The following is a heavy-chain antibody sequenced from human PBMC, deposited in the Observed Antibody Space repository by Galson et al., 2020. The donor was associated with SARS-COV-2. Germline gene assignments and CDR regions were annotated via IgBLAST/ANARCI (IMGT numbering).Heavy chain of an antibody. CDR3: ARDMSGGYNWFDP. D-gene: IGHD3-16*01. J-gene: IGHJ5*02. CDR1: GASISSYH. CDR2: VHYSGTT. V-gene: IGHV4-59*12. Sequence: ASETLSLTCNVSGASISSYHWCWIRQSTGRGLEWIGCVHYSGTTNDNPSLKSGVTISVDTSKNQFSLKVTSMTAADMAVYYCARDMSGGYNWFDPWGQGILVTVSS.